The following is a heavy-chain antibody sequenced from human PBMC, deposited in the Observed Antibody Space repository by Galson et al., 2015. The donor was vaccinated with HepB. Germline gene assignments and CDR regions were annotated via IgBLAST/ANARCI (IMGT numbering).Heavy chain of an antibody. Sequence: SLRLSCAASGFTFSNYWMHWVRQAPGEGLVWVSRISSDGSSTRYADSVKGRLTISRDNAKNTLYLQMNSLRPEDTAVYYCVRDDSTDITYTRCLDYWGQGTLVTVSS. CDR1: GFTFSNYW. D-gene: IGHD2-2*01. J-gene: IGHJ4*02. CDR2: ISSDGSST. V-gene: IGHV3-74*01. CDR3: VRDDSTDITYTRCLDY.